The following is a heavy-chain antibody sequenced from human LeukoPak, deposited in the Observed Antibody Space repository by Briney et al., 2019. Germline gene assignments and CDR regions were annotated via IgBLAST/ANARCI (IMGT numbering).Heavy chain of an antibody. J-gene: IGHJ4*02. Sequence: GGSLRLSCVGSGFIFSRYGMHWVRQAPGKGREWVAVIWYDGSNEYYADSVKGRFTISRDNSKNTLYLEMNSLRDEDTAVYYCASAFGDYGYDYWGQGTLVTVSS. CDR2: IWYDGSNE. CDR3: ASAFGDYGYDY. CDR1: GFIFSRYG. D-gene: IGHD4-17*01. V-gene: IGHV3-33*01.